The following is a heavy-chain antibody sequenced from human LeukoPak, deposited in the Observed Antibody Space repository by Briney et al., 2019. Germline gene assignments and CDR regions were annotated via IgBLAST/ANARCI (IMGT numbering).Heavy chain of an antibody. Sequence: HWASVKVSCKASGYTFTSYDINWVRQATGQGLGWMGWMNPNSGNTGHAQKFQGRVTMTRNTSISTAYMELSSLRSEDTAVYYCARGIGWFDPWGQGTLVTVSS. J-gene: IGHJ5*02. CDR1: GYTFTSYD. CDR2: MNPNSGNT. D-gene: IGHD3-10*01. V-gene: IGHV1-8*01. CDR3: ARGIGWFDP.